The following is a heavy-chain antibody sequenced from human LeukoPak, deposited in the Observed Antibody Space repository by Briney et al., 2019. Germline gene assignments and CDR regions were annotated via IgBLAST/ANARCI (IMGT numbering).Heavy chain of an antibody. CDR1: GGTFSSYA. V-gene: IGHV1-69*05. J-gene: IGHJ6*03. CDR2: IIPIFGTA. Sequence: ASVKVSCKASGGTFSSYAISWVRQAPGQGLEWMGGIIPIFGTANYAQEFQGRVTITTDESTSTAYMELSSLRSEDTAVYYCASGVVVPAAQYYYYYMDVWGKGTTVTVSS. CDR3: ASGVVVPAAQYYYYYMDV. D-gene: IGHD2-2*01.